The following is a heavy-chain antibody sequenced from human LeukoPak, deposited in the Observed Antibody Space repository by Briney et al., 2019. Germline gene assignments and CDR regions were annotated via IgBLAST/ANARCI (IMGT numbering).Heavy chain of an antibody. D-gene: IGHD3-10*01. CDR2: IYYSGTT. J-gene: IGHJ5*02. CDR3: ARVAPRGWIDP. V-gene: IGHV4-61*01. CDR1: GASVTSGSHY. Sequence: SETLPLTCTVSGASVTSGSHYWAWIRQPPGQGLEWIGFIYYSGTTIYNPPLENRITMSLVTSKNQFSLRLNSVTAADTAIYYCARVAPRGWIDPWGQGTLVTVSS.